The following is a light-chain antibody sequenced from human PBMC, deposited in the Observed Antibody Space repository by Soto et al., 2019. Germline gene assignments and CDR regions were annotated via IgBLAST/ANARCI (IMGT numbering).Light chain of an antibody. J-gene: IGKJ1*01. CDR3: QEHGSSPRT. Sequence: IVLTQSPGTLSLSPGERATLSCRASQSLSSNYLAWYQQRPGKAPRLLIYGASTRATGIPDRFSGSGSGTDFTLTISRLEPEDFAVYYCQEHGSSPRTFGQGTKVDIK. CDR1: QSLSSNY. V-gene: IGKV3-20*01. CDR2: GAS.